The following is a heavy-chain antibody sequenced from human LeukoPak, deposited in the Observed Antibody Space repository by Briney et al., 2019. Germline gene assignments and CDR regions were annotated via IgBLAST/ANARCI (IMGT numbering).Heavy chain of an antibody. V-gene: IGHV1-69*04. CDR2: IIPILGIA. D-gene: IGHD5-24*01. CDR3: ARVGWWLQFGVDY. Sequence: GASVKVSCKASGGTFSSYAISWVRQAPGQGLEWMGRIIPILGIANYAQKFQGRVTITADKSTSTAYMELSSLRSEDTAVYYCARVGWWLQFGVDYWGQGALVTVSS. CDR1: GGTFSSYA. J-gene: IGHJ4*02.